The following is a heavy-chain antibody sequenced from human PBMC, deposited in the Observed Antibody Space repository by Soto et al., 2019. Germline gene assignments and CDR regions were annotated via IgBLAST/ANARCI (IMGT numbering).Heavy chain of an antibody. D-gene: IGHD3-22*01. J-gene: IGHJ4*02. V-gene: IGHV3-33*01. CDR2: IWYDGSNK. Sequence: SQSHIGTASQFTYRNYAMPWFGMSPGTGLEWVAVIWYDGSNKYYADSVKGRFTISRDNSKNTLYLQMNSLRAEDTAVYYCARGRYDSSGYYSPGFDYWGQGTLVTVSS. CDR1: QFTYRNYA. CDR3: ARGRYDSSGYYSPGFDY.